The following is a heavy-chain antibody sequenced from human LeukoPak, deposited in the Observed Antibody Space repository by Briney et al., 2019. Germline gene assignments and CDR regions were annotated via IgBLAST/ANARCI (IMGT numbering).Heavy chain of an antibody. CDR2: IYYSGST. CDR1: GGSISSYY. CDR3: ARHQGSYGSFDY. V-gene: IGHV4-59*08. D-gene: IGHD5-18*01. Sequence: SETLSLTCTVSGGSISSYYWNWIRQPPGKGLEGIGYIYYSGSTNYNPSLKSRVTISVDTSKNQFSLELSSVTAADTAVYYCARHQGSYGSFDYWGQGTLVTVSS. J-gene: IGHJ4*02.